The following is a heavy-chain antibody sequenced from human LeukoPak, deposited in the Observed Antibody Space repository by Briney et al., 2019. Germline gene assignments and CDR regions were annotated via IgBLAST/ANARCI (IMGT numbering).Heavy chain of an antibody. D-gene: IGHD3-3*01. V-gene: IGHV3-48*04. CDR3: ARVFRPSLTVFIIRGAFDI. J-gene: IGHJ3*02. CDR1: GFTFSSYS. CDR2: ISSSSSTI. Sequence: GGSLRLSCAASGFTFSSYSMNWVHQAPGKGLEWVSYISSSSSTIYYADSVKGRFTISRDNAKNSLYLQMNSLRAEDTAVYYCARVFRPSLTVFIIRGAFDIWGQGTMVTASS.